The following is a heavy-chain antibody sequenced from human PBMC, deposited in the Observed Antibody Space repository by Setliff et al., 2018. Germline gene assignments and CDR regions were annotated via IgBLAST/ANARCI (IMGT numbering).Heavy chain of an antibody. Sequence: GGSLRLSCAASGFTFVNYWMHWVRQAPGKGLVWVAVMSLDETNKYYADSVKGRFTISRDNAKNSLYLQMNSLRAEDTAVYYCARDDYYDSSGYHAPYYFDYWGQGTLVTVSS. J-gene: IGHJ4*02. CDR3: ARDDYYDSSGYHAPYYFDY. CDR2: MSLDETNK. V-gene: IGHV3-30-3*01. CDR1: GFTFVNYW. D-gene: IGHD3-22*01.